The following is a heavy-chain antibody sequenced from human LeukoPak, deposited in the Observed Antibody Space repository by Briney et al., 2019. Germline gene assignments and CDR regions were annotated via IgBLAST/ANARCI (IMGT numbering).Heavy chain of an antibody. D-gene: IGHD3-22*01. CDR3: ARVFWETVNTGYYSDF. CDR2: ITSSSSHI. J-gene: IGHJ4*02. Sequence: GGSLRLSCVASEFVFSSHAMIWVRQAPGKGLEWISSITSSSSHIFYADSVRGRFTISRDNANNALHLQMNSLRAEDTAVYYCARVFWETVNTGYYSDFWGQGALVTVSS. CDR1: EFVFSSHA. V-gene: IGHV3-21*01.